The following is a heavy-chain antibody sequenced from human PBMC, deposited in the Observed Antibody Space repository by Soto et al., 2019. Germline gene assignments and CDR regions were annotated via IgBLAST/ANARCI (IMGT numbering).Heavy chain of an antibody. D-gene: IGHD4-17*01. CDR1: GGSISSGGYY. CDR2: IYYSGST. J-gene: IGHJ3*02. CDR3: AKDRPDYGDYPHPVARQVEDHAFDI. V-gene: IGHV4-31*03. Sequence: QVQLQESGPGLVKPSQTLSLTCTVSGGSISSGGYYWSWIRQHPGKGLEWIGYIYYSGSTYYNPALKSRVTIAVDTSKNQCSLKLSYVTAEDTAVYYCAKDRPDYGDYPHPVARQVEDHAFDIWGQGTMVTVSS.